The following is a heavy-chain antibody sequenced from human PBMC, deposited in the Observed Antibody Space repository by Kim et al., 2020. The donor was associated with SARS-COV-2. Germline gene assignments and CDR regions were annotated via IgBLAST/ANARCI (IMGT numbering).Heavy chain of an antibody. D-gene: IGHD2-15*01. J-gene: IGHJ4*02. CDR2: IXTNTGNP. V-gene: IGHV7-4-1*02. Sequence: ASVKVSCKASGYTFTSYAMNWVRQAPGQGLXWMGXIXTNTGNPTYAQGFTGRXVFSLDTSVSTAYLQISSLKAEDTAXYYXAXGYCSGGSCYLGYYFDYWGQGTLVTVSX. CDR3: AXGYCSGGSCYLGYYFDY. CDR1: GYTFTSYA.